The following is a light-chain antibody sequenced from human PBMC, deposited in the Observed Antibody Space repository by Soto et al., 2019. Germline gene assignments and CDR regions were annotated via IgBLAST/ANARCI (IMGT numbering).Light chain of an antibody. CDR3: HQRQYWPPIT. CDR1: QSVTNDY. CDR2: GAT. V-gene: IGKV3D-20*02. J-gene: IGKJ5*01. Sequence: EIVLTQSPGTLSVSPWERATLSCRASQSVTNDYLAWYQQRPGQAPRLLIYGATRRASGFPDRFTGSGSGTDFTLTINRLEPEDSAVYYCHQRQYWPPITFGQGTRLEIK.